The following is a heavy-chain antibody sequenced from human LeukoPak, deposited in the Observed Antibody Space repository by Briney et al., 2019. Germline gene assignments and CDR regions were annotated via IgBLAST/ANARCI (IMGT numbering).Heavy chain of an antibody. CDR3: AKGEFGRGCPN. CDR1: GFTFSSDA. V-gene: IGHV3-23*01. CDR2: ISNNGVNR. Sequence: PGGSLRLSCAASGFTFSSDALNWVRQAPRKGLEWVSGISNNGVNRNYADSVKGRFTISRDNSKNTLYLQMNSLRAEATAVYYCAKGEFGRGCPNWGQGTLVTVSS. D-gene: IGHD6-19*01. J-gene: IGHJ4*02.